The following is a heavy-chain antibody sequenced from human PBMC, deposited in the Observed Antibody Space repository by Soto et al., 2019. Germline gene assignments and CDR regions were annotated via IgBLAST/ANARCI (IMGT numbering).Heavy chain of an antibody. CDR2: IYYSGST. V-gene: IGHV4-39*01. D-gene: IGHD3-3*01. Sequence: QLQLQESGPGLVKPSETLSLTCTVSGGSISSSSYYWGWIRQPPGKGLEWIGSIYYSGSTYYNPSLKSRVTISVDTSKNQFSLKLSSVTAADTAVYYCVRHPIQKLRFEYYYYYMDVWGKGTTVTVSS. J-gene: IGHJ6*03. CDR3: VRHPIQKLRFEYYYYYMDV. CDR1: GGSISSSSYY.